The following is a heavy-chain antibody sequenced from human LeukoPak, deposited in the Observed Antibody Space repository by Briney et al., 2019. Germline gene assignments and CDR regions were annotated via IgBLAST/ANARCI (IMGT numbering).Heavy chain of an antibody. CDR3: AKRHYYGSGSYPLDY. CDR1: GFTFSSYA. CDR2: ISYDGSNK. Sequence: PGRSLRLSCAASGFTFSSYAMHWVRQAPGKGLEWVEAISYDGSNKHYADSVQGRVTVSRDNSKNTLYLQMNSLRAEDTAVYFCAKRHYYGSGSYPLDYWGQGTLVTVSS. D-gene: IGHD3-10*01. J-gene: IGHJ4*02. V-gene: IGHV3-30*18.